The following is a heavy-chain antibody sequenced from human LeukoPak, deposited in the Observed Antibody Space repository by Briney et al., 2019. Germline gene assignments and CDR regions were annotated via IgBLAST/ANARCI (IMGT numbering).Heavy chain of an antibody. CDR2: IIPIFGTA. Sequence: SVTVSCKASGGTFSSYAISWVRQAPGQGLEWMGGIIPIFGTANYAQKFQGRVTMTRDTSISTAYMELSRLRSDDTAVNYCARDSSPLLWFGESPGWFDPWGQGTLVTVSS. J-gene: IGHJ5*02. V-gene: IGHV1-69*05. CDR1: GGTFSSYA. D-gene: IGHD3-10*01. CDR3: ARDSSPLLWFGESPGWFDP.